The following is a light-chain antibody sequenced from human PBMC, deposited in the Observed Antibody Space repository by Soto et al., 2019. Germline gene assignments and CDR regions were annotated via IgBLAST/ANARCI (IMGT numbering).Light chain of an antibody. CDR2: DAS. CDR1: QSVRSW. CDR3: QQDNTSPYR. J-gene: IGKJ2*03. V-gene: IGKV1-5*01. Sequence: DTQMTQSPSTLSASVGDRATITCRASQSVRSWLAWYQQKPGKAPNLMIYDASSWQRGVPSRFSDNGSGTEFTLTISSLKADDFATYYGQQDNTSPYRVGQGNKLEIK.